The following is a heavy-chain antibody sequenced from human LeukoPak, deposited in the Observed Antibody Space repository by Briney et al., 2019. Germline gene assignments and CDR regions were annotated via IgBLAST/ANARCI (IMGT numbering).Heavy chain of an antibody. CDR2: ISGYNGNT. V-gene: IGHV1-18*01. D-gene: IGHD6-19*01. CDR1: GYTFTRYG. CDR3: ARDSLAVAGTLADY. Sequence: ASVKVSFKASGYTFTRYGITWVRQAPGQGLEWMGWISGYNGNTNYAQNLQGRVTMATDTSTSTTYMELRSLRSDDTAVYHCARDSLAVAGTLADYWGQGTLVTVSS. J-gene: IGHJ4*02.